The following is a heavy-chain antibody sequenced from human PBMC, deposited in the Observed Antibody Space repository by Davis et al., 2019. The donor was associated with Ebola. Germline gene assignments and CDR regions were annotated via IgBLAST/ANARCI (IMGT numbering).Heavy chain of an antibody. D-gene: IGHD2-2*01. V-gene: IGHV3-23*01. CDR3: AKAPGEYQLLFSLDY. Sequence: PGGSLRLSCAASGFTFSSYAMSWVRQAPGKGLEWVSAISGSGGSTYYADSVKGRFTISRDNSKNTLYLQMNSLRAEDTAVYYCAKAPGEYQLLFSLDYWGQGTLVTVSS. CDR2: ISGSGGST. CDR1: GFTFSSYA. J-gene: IGHJ4*02.